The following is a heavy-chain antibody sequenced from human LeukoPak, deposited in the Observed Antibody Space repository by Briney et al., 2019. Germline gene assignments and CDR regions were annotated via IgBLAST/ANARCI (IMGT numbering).Heavy chain of an antibody. V-gene: IGHV4-4*07. D-gene: IGHD2-2*01. Sequence: PSETLSLTCSVSGGSITSHYWNWIRQPAGKGLEWIGRIYTSGSSNYNPSLKSRVTMSVDTSKNQFSLKLTPVTAADTAVYFCARGWEVVRLDNWGQGTLVTVSS. CDR1: GGSITSHY. CDR2: IYTSGSS. J-gene: IGHJ4*02. CDR3: ARGWEVVRLDN.